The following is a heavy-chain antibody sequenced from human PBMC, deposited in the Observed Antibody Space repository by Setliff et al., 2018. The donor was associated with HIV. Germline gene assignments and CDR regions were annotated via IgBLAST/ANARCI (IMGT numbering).Heavy chain of an antibody. Sequence: GESLKISCAASGFTFTDYYMSWIRQAPGKGQEWVSHIDPFDGRIHYADSVKGRFTISSDTAKSSLYLQMNSLRAEDTAVYYCARDFFRGVDFYYYGLDVWGQGTTVTVSS. CDR2: IDPFDGRI. D-gene: IGHD3-10*01. J-gene: IGHJ6*02. CDR3: ARDFFRGVDFYYYGLDV. CDR1: GFTFTDYY. V-gene: IGHV3-11*01.